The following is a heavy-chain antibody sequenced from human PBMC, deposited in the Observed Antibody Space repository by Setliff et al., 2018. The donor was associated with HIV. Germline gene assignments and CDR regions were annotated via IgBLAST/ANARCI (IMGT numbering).Heavy chain of an antibody. CDR3: ARRSGAAVFYYFDY. J-gene: IGHJ4*02. Sequence: LSLTCTVSGGSLGSYCWSWIRQPPGKGLEWIGTICYSATTNYNPSLKNRVAISVDTSKNQFSLKLTSVTPADTAVYYCARRSGAAVFYYFDYWGQGTLVTVSS. D-gene: IGHD6-13*01. V-gene: IGHV4-59*01. CDR1: GGSLGSYC. CDR2: ICYSATT.